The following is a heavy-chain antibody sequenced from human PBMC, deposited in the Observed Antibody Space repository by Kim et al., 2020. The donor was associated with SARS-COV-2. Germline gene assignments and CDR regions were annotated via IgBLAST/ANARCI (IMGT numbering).Heavy chain of an antibody. J-gene: IGHJ6*01. D-gene: IGHD5-12*01. CDR1: GGSISSSSYY. V-gene: IGHV4-39*01. Sequence: SQTLSLTCTVSGGSISSSSYYWGWIRQPPGKGLEWIGSIYYSGSTYYNPSLKSRVTISVDTSKNQFSLKLSSVTAADTAVYYCASIVATTRDYYYYYGMD. CDR3: ASIVATTRDYYYYYGMD. CDR2: IYYSGST.